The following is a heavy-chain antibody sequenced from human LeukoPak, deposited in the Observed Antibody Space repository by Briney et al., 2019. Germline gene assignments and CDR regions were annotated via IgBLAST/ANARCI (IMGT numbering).Heavy chain of an antibody. Sequence: GGSLRLSCAASGFTFRSSWMHWVRQVPEKGLVWVSRINSDGTLTTNTDSVKGRFTISRDNAKNMLYLQMNSLRAEDTAVYYCARDIGTDWGQGTLVTVSS. CDR1: GFTFRSSW. V-gene: IGHV3-74*01. CDR3: ARDIGTD. D-gene: IGHD1-14*01. J-gene: IGHJ4*02. CDR2: INSDGTLT.